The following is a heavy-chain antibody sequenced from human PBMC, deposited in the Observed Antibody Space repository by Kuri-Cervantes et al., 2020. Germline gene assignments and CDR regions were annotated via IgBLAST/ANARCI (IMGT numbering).Heavy chain of an antibody. V-gene: IGHV3-48*04. CDR2: ISSSGSTI. Sequence: LSLTCAASGFTFCSYSMNWVRQAPGKGLEWVSYISSSGSTIYYADSVKGRFTISRDNAKNSLYLQMNSLRAEDTAVYYCARVKLVVGGSHVGNAFDIWGQGTMVTVSS. J-gene: IGHJ3*02. CDR3: ARVKLVVGGSHVGNAFDI. D-gene: IGHD1-26*01. CDR1: GFTFCSYS.